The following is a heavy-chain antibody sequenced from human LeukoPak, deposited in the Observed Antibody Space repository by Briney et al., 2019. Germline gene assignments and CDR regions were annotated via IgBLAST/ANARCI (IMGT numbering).Heavy chain of an antibody. CDR1: GFTFSSYS. Sequence: GGSLRLSCAASGFTFSSYSMNWVRQAPGKGLEWVSAISGSGGSTYYADSVKGRFTISRDNSKNTLYLQMNSLRAEDTAVYYCAKAPIIQLGDILLWFGELSFDYWGQGTLVTVSS. V-gene: IGHV3-23*01. J-gene: IGHJ4*02. CDR2: ISGSGGST. CDR3: AKAPIIQLGDILLWFGELSFDY. D-gene: IGHD3-10*01.